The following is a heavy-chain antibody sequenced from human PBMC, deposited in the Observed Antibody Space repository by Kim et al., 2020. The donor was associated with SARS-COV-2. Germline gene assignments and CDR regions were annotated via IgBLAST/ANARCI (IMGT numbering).Heavy chain of an antibody. J-gene: IGHJ4*02. CDR3: ARLEGPILEWFPTPEYYFDY. D-gene: IGHD3-3*01. CDR1: GYTFTSYA. Sequence: ASVKVSCKASGYTFTSYAMNWVRQAPGQGLEWMGWINTNTGNPTYAQGFTGRFVFSLDTSVSTAYLQISSLKAEDTAVYYCARLEGPILEWFPTPEYYFDYWGQGTLVTVSS. CDR2: INTNTGNP. V-gene: IGHV7-4-1*02.